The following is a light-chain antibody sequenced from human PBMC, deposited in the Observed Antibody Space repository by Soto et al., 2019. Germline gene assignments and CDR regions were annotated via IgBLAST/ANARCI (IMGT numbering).Light chain of an antibody. V-gene: IGKV3-11*01. Sequence: EIVLTQSPATLSLSPGERATLSCRASQSVSSYLAWYQQKPGQAPRLLIYDASNRATGIPARFSGTGSGTDFPLTISSLDPEYFAVYYCQQRSNWPTFGQGTKLEI. CDR2: DAS. CDR1: QSVSSY. CDR3: QQRSNWPT. J-gene: IGKJ2*01.